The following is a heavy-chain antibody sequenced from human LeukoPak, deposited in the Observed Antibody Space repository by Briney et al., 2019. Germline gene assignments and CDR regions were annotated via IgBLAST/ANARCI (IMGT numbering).Heavy chain of an antibody. CDR3: ARASHYYDSSGYYVFDY. CDR2: INPNGGGT. CDR1: GYTFTGYY. D-gene: IGHD3-22*01. Sequence: ASVKVSCKASGYTFTGYYMHWVRQAPGQGLEWMGWINPNGGGTNYAQKFQGRVTMTRDTSISTAYMELSRLRSDDTAVYYCARASHYYDSSGYYVFDYWGQGTLVTVPS. V-gene: IGHV1-2*02. J-gene: IGHJ4*02.